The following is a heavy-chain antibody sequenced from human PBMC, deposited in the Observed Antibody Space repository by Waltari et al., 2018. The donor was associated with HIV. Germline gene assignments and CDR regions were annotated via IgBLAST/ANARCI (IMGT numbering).Heavy chain of an antibody. Sequence: QLQLQESGPGLVKPSETLSLTCTVSGGSISSSRYYWGWIRPPPGQGLEWIGSIYYSGSTYYNPSLKSRVTISVDTSKNQFSLKLSSVTAADTAVYYCARAVQGYCSGGSCENYFDYWGQGTLVTVSS. J-gene: IGHJ4*02. V-gene: IGHV4-39*01. CDR2: IYYSGST. D-gene: IGHD2-15*01. CDR1: GGSISSSRYY. CDR3: ARAVQGYCSGGSCENYFDY.